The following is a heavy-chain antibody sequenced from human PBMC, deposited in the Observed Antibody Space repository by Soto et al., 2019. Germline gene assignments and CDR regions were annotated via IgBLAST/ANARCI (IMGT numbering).Heavy chain of an antibody. Sequence: QVQLVQSGAEVKKPGASVKVSCKASGYTFTSYDINWVRQATGPGLEWMRWMNPNSGNTGYAQKFQGRVTMTRNTSISTAYMELSSLRSEDTAVYYCARSDRDFVLYHNWFAPWGQGTLVTVSS. V-gene: IGHV1-8*01. CDR3: ARSDRDFVLYHNWFAP. J-gene: IGHJ5*02. CDR2: MNPNSGNT. D-gene: IGHD2-8*01. CDR1: GYTFTSYD.